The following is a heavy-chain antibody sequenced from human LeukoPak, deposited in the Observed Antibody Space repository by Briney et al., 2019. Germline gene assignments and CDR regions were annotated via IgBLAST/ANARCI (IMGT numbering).Heavy chain of an antibody. Sequence: GGSLRLSCAASAFTFSSYGMVWVRQAPGKGLEWVAVISYDGSNKYYADSVKGRFTISRDNSKNTLYLQMNSLRAEDTAVYYCAKDLRYYDSSGYYYWGQGTLVTVSS. CDR3: AKDLRYYDSSGYYY. D-gene: IGHD3-22*01. CDR2: ISYDGSNK. CDR1: AFTFSSYG. J-gene: IGHJ4*02. V-gene: IGHV3-30*18.